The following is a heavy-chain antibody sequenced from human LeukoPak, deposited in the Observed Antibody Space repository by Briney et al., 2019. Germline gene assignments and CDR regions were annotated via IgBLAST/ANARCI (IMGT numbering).Heavy chain of an antibody. V-gene: IGHV4-59*01. CDR2: IYYSGST. D-gene: IGHD7-27*01. J-gene: IGHJ4*02. Sequence: GSLRLSCAASGFTFSSYAMSWIRQPPGKGLEWIGYIYYSGSTNYNPSLKSRVTISVDTSKNQFSLKLSSVTAADTAVYYCATSPPGDRFDYWGQGTLVTVSS. CDR1: GFTFSSYA. CDR3: ATSPPGDRFDY.